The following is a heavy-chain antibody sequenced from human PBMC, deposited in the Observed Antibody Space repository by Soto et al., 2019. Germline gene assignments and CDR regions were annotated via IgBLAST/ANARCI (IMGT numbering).Heavy chain of an antibody. J-gene: IGHJ4*02. V-gene: IGHV3-30*18. Sequence: PGGSLRLSCAASGFTFNIYGMHWVRQAPDKGLEWVALISYDGSNQYYADSVKGRFTISRDNSMNTLFLQMNSLRADDTAVYYCAKDQASGQGSFDSWGQGTLVTVSS. CDR2: ISYDGSNQ. CDR3: AKDQASGQGSFDS. CDR1: GFTFNIYG.